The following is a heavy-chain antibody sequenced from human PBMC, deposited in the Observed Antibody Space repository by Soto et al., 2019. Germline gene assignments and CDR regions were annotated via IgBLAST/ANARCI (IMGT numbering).Heavy chain of an antibody. CDR3: ATSQIGSGGYYDY. D-gene: IGHD3-22*01. Sequence: PGGSLRLSCAASGFTFSSYSMNWVRQAPGKGLEWVSSISSSSSYIYYADSVKGRFTISRDNAKNSLYLQMNSLRAEDTAVYYCATSQIGSGGYYDYWGQGTLVTVSS. CDR1: GFTFSSYS. CDR2: ISSSSSYI. V-gene: IGHV3-21*01. J-gene: IGHJ4*02.